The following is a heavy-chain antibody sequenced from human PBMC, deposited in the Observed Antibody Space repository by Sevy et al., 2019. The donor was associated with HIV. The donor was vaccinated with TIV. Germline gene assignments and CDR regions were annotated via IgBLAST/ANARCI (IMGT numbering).Heavy chain of an antibody. CDR1: GFTFSSYA. V-gene: IGHV3-21*01. Sequence: GGSLRLSCVASGFTFSSYAMNWVRQAPGKGLEWVSSINGISTNIYYADSVKGRFTISRDNAENSLYLQMNSVRAEDAAVYYCARDLFSGGNAVYGYWGQGTLVTVSS. J-gene: IGHJ4*02. D-gene: IGHD2-15*01. CDR2: INGISTNI. CDR3: ARDLFSGGNAVYGY.